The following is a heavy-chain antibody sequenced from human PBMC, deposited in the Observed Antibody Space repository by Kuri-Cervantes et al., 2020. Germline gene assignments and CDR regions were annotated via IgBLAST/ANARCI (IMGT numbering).Heavy chain of an antibody. CDR3: AKGGWAGSGSYYPFDY. CDR2: ISWNSGSI. CDR1: GFTFDDYA. V-gene: IGHV3-9*01. D-gene: IGHD3-10*01. J-gene: IGHJ4*02. Sequence: SLKISCAASGFTFDDYAMHWVRQAPGKGLEWVSGISWNSGSIGYADSVKGRFTISRDNAKNSLYLQMNSLRAEDTALYYCAKGGWAGSGSYYPFDYWGQGTLVTVSS.